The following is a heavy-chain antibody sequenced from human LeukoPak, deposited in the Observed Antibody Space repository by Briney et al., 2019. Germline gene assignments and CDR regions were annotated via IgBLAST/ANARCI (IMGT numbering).Heavy chain of an antibody. CDR3: ATDYGSGTYYNDNP. CDR1: GFTVSSNY. J-gene: IGHJ5*02. D-gene: IGHD3-10*01. Sequence: GGSLRLSCAASGFTVSSNYMSWVRQAPGKGLEWVSVTFSSGTTFYADSVKGRFTIPRDNSENTLYLQMNSLRADDTAVYYCATDYGSGTYYNDNPWGQGTLVTVSS. CDR2: TFSSGTT. V-gene: IGHV3-53*01.